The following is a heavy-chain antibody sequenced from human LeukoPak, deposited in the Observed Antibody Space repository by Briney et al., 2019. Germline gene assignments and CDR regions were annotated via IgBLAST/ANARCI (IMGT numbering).Heavy chain of an antibody. CDR2: IWYDGSNK. CDR1: GFTFSSYG. V-gene: IGHV3-33*01. D-gene: IGHD3-16*01. CDR3: ARDGGGGAFDI. J-gene: IGHJ3*02. Sequence: GGSLRLSCAASGFTFSSYGMLWVRQAPGKGLEWVAVIWYDGSNKYYADSVKGRFTISRDNSKNTLYLQMNSLRAEDTAVYYCARDGGGGAFDIWGQGTMVTVSS.